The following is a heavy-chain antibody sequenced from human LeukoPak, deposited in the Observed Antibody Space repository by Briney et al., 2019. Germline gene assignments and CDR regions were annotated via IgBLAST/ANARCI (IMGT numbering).Heavy chain of an antibody. V-gene: IGHV1-24*01. CDR3: ATGGIVVVPAAMWYYGMDV. CDR1: GYTLTELS. CDR2: FDPEDGET. J-gene: IGHJ6*02. Sequence: GASVKVSCKVSGYTLTELSMHWVRQAPGKGLEWMGGFDPEDGETIYAQKFQGRVTMTEDTSTDTAYMELSSLRSEDTAVYYCATGGIVVVPAAMWYYGMDVWGQGTTVTVSS. D-gene: IGHD2-2*01.